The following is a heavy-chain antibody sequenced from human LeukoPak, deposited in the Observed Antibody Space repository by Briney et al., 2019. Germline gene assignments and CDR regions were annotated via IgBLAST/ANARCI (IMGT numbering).Heavy chain of an antibody. D-gene: IGHD6-13*01. CDR2: MSPNSGNT. CDR3: ARGYSSSWPFGWFDP. CDR1: GYTFTSYD. J-gene: IGHJ5*02. V-gene: IGHV1-8*01. Sequence: ASVKVSCKASGYTFTSYDFNWVRQATGQGLEWMGWMSPNSGNTGYAQKFQGRVTITADESTSTAYMELSSLRSEDTAVYYCARGYSSSWPFGWFDPWGQGTLVTVSS.